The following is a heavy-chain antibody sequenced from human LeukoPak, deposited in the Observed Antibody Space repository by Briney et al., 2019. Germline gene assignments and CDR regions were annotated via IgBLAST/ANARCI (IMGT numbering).Heavy chain of an antibody. CDR1: GGTFSSYA. CDR2: IIPIFGTA. CDR3: ARLPHDYSNYVQFDP. J-gene: IGHJ5*02. V-gene: IGHV1-69*05. D-gene: IGHD4-11*01. Sequence: SVKVSCKASGGTFSSYAISWVRQAPGQGLEWMGGIIPIFGTANYAQKFQGRVTITTDESTSIAYMELSSLRSEDTAVYYCARLPHDYSNYVQFDPWGQGTLVTVSS.